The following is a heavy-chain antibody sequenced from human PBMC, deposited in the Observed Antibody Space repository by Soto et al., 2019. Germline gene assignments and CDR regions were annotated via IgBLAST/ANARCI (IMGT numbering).Heavy chain of an antibody. CDR2: IYYSGST. D-gene: IGHD6-19*01. CDR3: ARDRGSGRDIYYYYYGMDV. Sequence: QVQLQESGPGLVKPSETLSLTCTVSGGSICSYYWSWIRQPPGKGLEWIGYIYYSGSTNYNPSLKSRVTISVDTSKNQFSLKLSSVTAADTAVYYCARDRGSGRDIYYYYYGMDVWGQGTTVTVSS. J-gene: IGHJ6*02. CDR1: GGSICSYY. V-gene: IGHV4-59*01.